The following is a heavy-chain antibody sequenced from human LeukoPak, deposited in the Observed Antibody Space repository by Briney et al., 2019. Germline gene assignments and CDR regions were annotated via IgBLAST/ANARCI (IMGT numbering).Heavy chain of an antibody. Sequence: SETLSLTCTVSGGSISNYYWSWIRQPPGKGLEWIGYIYYSGSTSYNPSLKSRVTISVDTSKNQFSLKLSSVTAADTAVYYCVRDHYYDSSGYTFRHWGQGTLVTVSS. CDR3: VRDHYYDSSGYTFRH. D-gene: IGHD3-22*01. CDR2: IYYSGST. V-gene: IGHV4-59*01. CDR1: GGSISNYY. J-gene: IGHJ1*01.